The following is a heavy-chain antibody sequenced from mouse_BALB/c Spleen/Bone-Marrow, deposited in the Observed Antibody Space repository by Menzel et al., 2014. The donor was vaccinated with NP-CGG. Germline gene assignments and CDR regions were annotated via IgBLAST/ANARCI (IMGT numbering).Heavy chain of an antibody. CDR1: GFSLTSYG. CDR3: ARXXXXXXXXXX. V-gene: IGHV2-9*02. J-gene: IGHJ4*01. Sequence: QVQLKESGPGLVSPSLCLSITCTVSGFSLTSYGVHWVRQPPGKGLEWLGVIWAGGSTNYYSALLSSLSISKDNSKSQVFLKMNSLKIDDTAMYYCARXXXXXXXXXXWGQGTTVTVSS. CDR2: IWAGGST.